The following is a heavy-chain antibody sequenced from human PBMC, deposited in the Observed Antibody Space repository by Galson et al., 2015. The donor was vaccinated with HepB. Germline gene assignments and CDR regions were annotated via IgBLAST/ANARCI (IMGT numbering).Heavy chain of an antibody. CDR3: ARAHDYGDYGTVYY. CDR2: MNPNSGNT. V-gene: IGHV1-8*01. Sequence: SVKVSCKASGYTFTSYDINWVRQATGQGLEWMGWMNPNSGNTGYAQKFQGRVTMTRNTSISTAYMELSSLRSEDTAVYYCARAHDYGDYGTVYYWGQGTLVTVSS. D-gene: IGHD4-17*01. CDR1: GYTFTSYD. J-gene: IGHJ4*02.